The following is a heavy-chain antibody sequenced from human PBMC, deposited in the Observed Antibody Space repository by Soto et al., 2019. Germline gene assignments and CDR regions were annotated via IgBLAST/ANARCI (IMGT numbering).Heavy chain of an antibody. J-gene: IGHJ6*03. V-gene: IGHV3-23*01. CDR2: LSNSGGTT. CDR1: GFTLSSYA. Sequence: GGSLRLSCAASGFTLSSYAMSWVRQATGKGLEWVSTLSNSGGTTYYPDSVKGRFTISRDSSKSTLYLEMNRLRAEDTAVYYCARGGIGYYNMAFWGRGTTVTVSS. D-gene: IGHD3-16*01. CDR3: ARGGIGYYNMAF.